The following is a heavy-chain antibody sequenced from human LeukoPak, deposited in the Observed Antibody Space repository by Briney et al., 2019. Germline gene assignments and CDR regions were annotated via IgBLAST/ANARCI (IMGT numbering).Heavy chain of an antibody. CDR3: ARIMGTIGV. D-gene: IGHD1-26*01. V-gene: IGHV3-15*01. CDR2: IRSKTDGGTT. J-gene: IGHJ4*02. CDR1: GFTFSKAW. Sequence: GGSLRLSCAPSGFTFSKAWMNWVRQAPGKGLEWVGRIRSKTDGGTTDYTAPVKGRFTISRDDSKNTVYLQMNSLKTEDTAMYYCARIMGTIGVWGQGTLVTVSS.